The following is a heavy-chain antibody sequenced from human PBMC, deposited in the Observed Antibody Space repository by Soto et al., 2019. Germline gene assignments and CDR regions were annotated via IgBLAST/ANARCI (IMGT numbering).Heavy chain of an antibody. CDR1: GGSISSYY. D-gene: IGHD3-3*01. J-gene: IGHJ5*02. V-gene: IGHV4-59*01. CDR2: IYYSGST. CDR3: AKTGGPYYDFWSAPEDWFDP. Sequence: SETLSLTCTVSGGSISSYYWSWIRQPPGKGLEWIGYIYYSGSTNYNPSLKSRVTISVDTSKNQFSLKLSSVTAADTAVYYCAKTGGPYYDFWSAPEDWFDPWGQGTLVTVSS.